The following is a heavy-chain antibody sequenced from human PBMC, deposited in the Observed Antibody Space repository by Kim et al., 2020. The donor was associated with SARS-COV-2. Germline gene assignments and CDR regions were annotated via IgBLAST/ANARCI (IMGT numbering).Heavy chain of an antibody. J-gene: IGHJ4*02. Sequence: SVKVSCKASGGTFSSYAISWVRQAPGQGLEWMGGIIPIFGTANYAQKFQGRVTITADESTSTAYMELSSLRSEDTAVYYCARGVVLRSEWELQYVDYWGQGTLVTVSS. D-gene: IGHD1-26*01. V-gene: IGHV1-69*13. CDR2: IIPIFGTA. CDR1: GGTFSSYA. CDR3: ARGVVLRSEWELQYVDY.